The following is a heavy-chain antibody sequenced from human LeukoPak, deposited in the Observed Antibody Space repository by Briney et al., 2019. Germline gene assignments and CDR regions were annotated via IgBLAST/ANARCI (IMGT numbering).Heavy chain of an antibody. Sequence: GGSLRLSCAASGFTFDSYTMHWVRQAPGKGLEWVSIISWDGGSTDYADSVKGRFTISRDNSKNSLYLQMNSLGTDDTALYYCAKGQRGSYSYYFDYWGQGALVTVSS. J-gene: IGHJ4*02. CDR2: ISWDGGST. CDR1: GFTFDSYT. D-gene: IGHD1-26*01. V-gene: IGHV3-43*01. CDR3: AKGQRGSYSYYFDY.